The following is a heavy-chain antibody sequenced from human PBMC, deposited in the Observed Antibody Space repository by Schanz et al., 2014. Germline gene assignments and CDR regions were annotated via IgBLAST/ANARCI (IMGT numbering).Heavy chain of an antibody. CDR2: INPSVRGT. CDR1: GYTFVSYS. Sequence: QVQLVQSGAEVKKPGASVKVSCKASGYTFVSYSMHWVRQAPGQGLEWMGIINPSVRGTHFAREFQGRVTVTSDTSTSTVYMELSGLRSEDTAVYYCARDQSPYTNSSDVRYFDYWGQGSLVTVSS. D-gene: IGHD6-6*01. CDR3: ARDQSPYTNSSDVRYFDY. J-gene: IGHJ4*02. V-gene: IGHV1-46*01.